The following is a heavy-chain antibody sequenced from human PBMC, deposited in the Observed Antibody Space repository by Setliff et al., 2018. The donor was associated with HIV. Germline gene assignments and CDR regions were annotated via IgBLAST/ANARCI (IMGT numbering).Heavy chain of an antibody. CDR3: AKIQNPQGYYYDSSGYYPHPGSPDY. D-gene: IGHD3-22*01. CDR1: GFTFDDYA. V-gene: IGHV3-43D*04. CDR2: NSWDGGST. J-gene: IGHJ4*02. Sequence: GGSLRLSCAASGFTFDDYAMHWVRQAPGKGLEWVSLNSWDGGSTYYADSVKGRFTISRDNSKNTLYLQMNSLRAEDTAVYYCAKIQNPQGYYYDSSGYYPHPGSPDYWGQGTLVTVSS.